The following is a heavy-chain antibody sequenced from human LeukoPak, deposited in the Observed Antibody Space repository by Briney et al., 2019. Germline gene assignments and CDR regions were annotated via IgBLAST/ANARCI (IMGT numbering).Heavy chain of an antibody. CDR1: GFTFSTYA. J-gene: IGHJ4*02. V-gene: IGHV3-23*01. CDR3: AKDPDSSGHRFDY. D-gene: IGHD3-22*01. Sequence: GGSLRLSCAASGFTFSTYAMSWVRQAPGKGLEWVSGISGSGDSTYHADSVKGRFTISRDNSKNTLYLQMNSLRAEDTAVYYCAKDPDSSGHRFDYWGQGTLVTVSS. CDR2: ISGSGDST.